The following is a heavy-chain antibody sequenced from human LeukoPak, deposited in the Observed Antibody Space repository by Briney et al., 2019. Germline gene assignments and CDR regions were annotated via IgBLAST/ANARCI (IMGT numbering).Heavy chain of an antibody. D-gene: IGHD1-26*01. V-gene: IGHV3-7*01. J-gene: IGHJ4*02. CDR3: ARVSGTYYPVDY. CDR1: GSGFSNHW. CDR2: IRQDGGDT. Sequence: GGSLRLSCAASGSGFSNHWMAWVRQTPGKGLEWVANIRQDGGDTYYVDSVRGRFTISRDNAKSSVFLQMNSLRAEDTAVYHCARVSGTYYPVDYWGQGTLVTVSS.